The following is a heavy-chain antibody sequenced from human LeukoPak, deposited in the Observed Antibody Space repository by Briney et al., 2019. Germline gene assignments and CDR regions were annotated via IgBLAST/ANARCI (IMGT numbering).Heavy chain of an antibody. D-gene: IGHD3-10*01. CDR1: GGSISSYY. CDR2: IYYSGST. J-gene: IGHJ5*02. V-gene: IGHV4-59*01. Sequence: SETLSLTCTVSGGSISSYYWSWIRQPPGKGLEWIGYIYYSGSTNYNPSLKSRVTISVDTSKNQFSLKLSSVTAADTAVYYYARGGSSDWFDPWGQGTLVTVSS. CDR3: ARGGSSDWFDP.